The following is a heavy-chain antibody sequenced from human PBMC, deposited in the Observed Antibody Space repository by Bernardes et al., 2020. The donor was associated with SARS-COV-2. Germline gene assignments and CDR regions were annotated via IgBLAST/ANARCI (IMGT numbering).Heavy chain of an antibody. CDR1: GYSLTELP. D-gene: IGHD3-3*01. CDR3: AGRITLFGVITGFFDR. CDR2: FDSEDGQT. J-gene: IGHJ4*02. Sequence: SVKVSCKVSGYSLTELPIHWVRQAPGKGLEWMGGFDSEDGQTIYAQKFQGRVTMIEDTSTDTAYMELNSLRSEDTAVYFCAGRITLFGVITGFFDRWGQGTLVTVSS. V-gene: IGHV1-24*01.